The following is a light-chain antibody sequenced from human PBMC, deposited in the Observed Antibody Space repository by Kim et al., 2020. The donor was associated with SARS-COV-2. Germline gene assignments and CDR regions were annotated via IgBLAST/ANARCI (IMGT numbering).Light chain of an antibody. V-gene: IGKV3-20*01. J-gene: IGKJ1*01. Sequence: EIVLTQSPGTLSLSPGERATLPCRASQSVTNNYLAWYQQKPGQAPRLLIYAASSRATGIPDRFSGGGSGTDFTLTISRLEPEDFAVYYCQQYGSSPWACGQGTKVDIK. CDR1: QSVTNNY. CDR3: QQYGSSPWA. CDR2: AAS.